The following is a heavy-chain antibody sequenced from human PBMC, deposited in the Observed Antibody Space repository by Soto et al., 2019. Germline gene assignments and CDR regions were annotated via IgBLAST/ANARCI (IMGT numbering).Heavy chain of an antibody. Sequence: SVKVSCKASGGTFSSYAISWVRQALGQGLEWMGGIIPIFGTANYAQKFQGRVTITADESTSTAYMELSSLRSEDTAVYYCASGEMRYYYDSSGYRLDYWGQGTLVTVSS. J-gene: IGHJ4*02. CDR1: GGTFSSYA. V-gene: IGHV1-69*13. CDR2: IIPIFGTA. CDR3: ASGEMRYYYDSSGYRLDY. D-gene: IGHD3-22*01.